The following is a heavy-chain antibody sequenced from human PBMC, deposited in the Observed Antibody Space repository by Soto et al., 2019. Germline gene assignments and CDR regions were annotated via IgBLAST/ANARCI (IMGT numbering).Heavy chain of an antibody. Sequence: QVQLQQWGAGLLKPSETLSLTCAVYGGSFSGYYWSWIRQPPGKGLEWIGEINHSGSTNYNPSLKIRVTISVDTSKNQFSLKLSSVTAADTAVYYCARLRYFDCAFDYWGQGTLVTVSS. CDR3: ARLRYFDCAFDY. V-gene: IGHV4-34*01. J-gene: IGHJ4*02. CDR1: GGSFSGYY. CDR2: INHSGST. D-gene: IGHD3-9*01.